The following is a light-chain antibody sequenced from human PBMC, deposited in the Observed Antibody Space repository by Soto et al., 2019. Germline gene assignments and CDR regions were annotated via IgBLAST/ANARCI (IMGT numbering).Light chain of an antibody. CDR2: EVR. Sequence: QSVLTQPASVSGSVGQSITISCTGTSSDVGGYDFVSCYQHHPGKAPKLIIYEVRTRPSGVSDRFSGSKSGNTASLTISGLQAEDEADYYCSSYTSDWGVFGTGTKLTVL. CDR1: SSDVGGYDF. CDR3: SSYTSDWGV. J-gene: IGLJ1*01. V-gene: IGLV2-14*01.